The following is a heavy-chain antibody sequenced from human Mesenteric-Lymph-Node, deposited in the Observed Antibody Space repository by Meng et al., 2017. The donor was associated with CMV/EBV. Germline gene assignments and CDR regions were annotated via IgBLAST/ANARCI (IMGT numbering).Heavy chain of an antibody. D-gene: IGHD3-16*01. V-gene: IGHV3-74*01. J-gene: IGHJ4*02. Sequence: GGSLRLSCAASGFTFSSYAMSWVRQAPGKGLEWVSHINNDGSSATYADSVKGRFTVSRDNVKNTVFLQMNGLRAEDTAVYYCARSVGGFDYWGQGILVTVSS. CDR2: INNDGSSA. CDR1: GFTFSSYA. CDR3: ARSVGGFDY.